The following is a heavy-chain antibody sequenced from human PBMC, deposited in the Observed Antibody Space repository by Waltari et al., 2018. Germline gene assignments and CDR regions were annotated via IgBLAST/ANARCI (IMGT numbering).Heavy chain of an antibody. CDR1: GGSISSSSYY. V-gene: IGHV4-39*01. D-gene: IGHD5-12*01. Sequence: QLQLQESGPGLVKPSETLSLTCTVSGGSISSSSYYWGWIRQSPGKGLEWIGNIYYSGRTYYNPTLKSRVTISGDTSKNQFSLKLSSVTAADTAVYYCARHWKKSGYRFDPWGQGTLVTVSS. J-gene: IGHJ5*02. CDR2: IYYSGRT. CDR3: ARHWKKSGYRFDP.